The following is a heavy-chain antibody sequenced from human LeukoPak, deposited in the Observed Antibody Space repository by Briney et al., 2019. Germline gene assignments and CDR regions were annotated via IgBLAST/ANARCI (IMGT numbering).Heavy chain of an antibody. V-gene: IGHV1-18*01. D-gene: IGHD6-19*01. Sequence: ASVKVSCTASGYXFTSYGINWVRQAPGQGLEWMGWISAYNGNTKHAQKLQGRVTMTTDTSTSTAYMELRSLRSDDTAVYYCARAGITSGWVQNMDYWGQGTLVTVSS. CDR1: GYXFTSYG. J-gene: IGHJ4*02. CDR2: ISAYNGNT. CDR3: ARAGITSGWVQNMDY.